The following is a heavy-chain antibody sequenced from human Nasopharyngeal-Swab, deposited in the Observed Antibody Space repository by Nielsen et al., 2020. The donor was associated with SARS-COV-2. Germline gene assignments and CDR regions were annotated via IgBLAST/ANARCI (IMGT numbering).Heavy chain of an antibody. CDR1: GFTFSSYA. V-gene: IGHV3-23*01. CDR2: ISGSGGST. J-gene: IGHJ4*02. CDR3: AKDRGVGALDY. D-gene: IGHD1-26*01. Sequence: GESLKISCAASGFTFSSYAMSWVRQAPGKGLEWVSAISGSGGSTYYADPVKGRFTISRDNSKNTLYLQMNSLRAEDTAVYYCAKDRGVGALDYWGQGTLVTVSS.